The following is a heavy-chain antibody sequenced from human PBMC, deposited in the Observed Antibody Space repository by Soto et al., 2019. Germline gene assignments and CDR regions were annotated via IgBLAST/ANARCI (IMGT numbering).Heavy chain of an antibody. CDR3: ARAMLGSGSYYNVLPPYGMDV. V-gene: IGHV4-31*03. CDR1: GGSISSGGYY. CDR2: IYYSGST. J-gene: IGHJ6*02. Sequence: QVQLQESGPGLVKPSQTLSLTCTVSGGSISSGGYYWSWIRQHPGKGLEWIGYIYYSGSTYYNPSLKSRVTISVDTSKNQFSLKLSSVTAADTAVYYCARAMLGSGSYYNVLPPYGMDVWGQGTTVTVSS. D-gene: IGHD3-10*01.